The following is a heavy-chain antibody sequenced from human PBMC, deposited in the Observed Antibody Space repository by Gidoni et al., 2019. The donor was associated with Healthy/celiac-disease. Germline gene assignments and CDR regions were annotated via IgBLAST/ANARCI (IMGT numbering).Heavy chain of an antibody. CDR1: GFTFSSYA. CDR3: AKGSLVSETDQTSGSYKGYYFDY. V-gene: IGHV3-23*01. CDR2: ISGSGGST. Sequence: EVQLLESGGGLVQPGGSLRLSCAASGFTFSSYAMSWVRQAPGKGLEWVSAISGSGGSTYYADSVKGRFTISRDNSKNTLYLQMNSLRAEDTAVYYCAKGSLVSETDQTSGSYKGYYFDYWGQGTLVTVSS. D-gene: IGHD1-26*01. J-gene: IGHJ4*02.